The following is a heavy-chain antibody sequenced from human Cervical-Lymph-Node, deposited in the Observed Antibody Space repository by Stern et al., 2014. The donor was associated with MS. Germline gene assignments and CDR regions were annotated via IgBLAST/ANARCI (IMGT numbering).Heavy chain of an antibody. D-gene: IGHD2-15*01. CDR3: ARGTHCSGGSCYSSDYFDY. V-gene: IGHV3-13*01. CDR1: GFTFSSYD. Sequence: EVQLVESGGGLVQPGGSLRLSCAASGFTFSSYDMHWVRQATGKGLEWVSAIGTAGHTYYPGSVKGRFTISRENAKNSLYLQMNSLRAGDTAVYYCARGTHCSGGSCYSSDYFDYWGQGTLVTVSS. J-gene: IGHJ4*02. CDR2: IGTAGHT.